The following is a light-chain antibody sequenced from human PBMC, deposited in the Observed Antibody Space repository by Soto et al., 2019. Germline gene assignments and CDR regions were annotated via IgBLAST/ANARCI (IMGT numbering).Light chain of an antibody. V-gene: IGLV2-11*01. CDR3: CSYADNYSYV. J-gene: IGLJ1*01. CDR1: SSDVGAYNY. Sequence: QSVLTQPGGVSGSPGQSVTISCTGTSSDVGAYNYVSWYQQHPGKAPKLMTYDVSKRPSGVPDRFSGSKSGNTASLTISGLQAEDEADYYCCSYADNYSYVFGTGTKVTVL. CDR2: DVS.